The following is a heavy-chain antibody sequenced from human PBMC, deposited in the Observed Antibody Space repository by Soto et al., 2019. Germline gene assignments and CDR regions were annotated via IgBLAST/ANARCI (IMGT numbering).Heavy chain of an antibody. Sequence: GGSLRLSCAASGFTFSDYYMSWIRQAPGKGLEWVSYISSSGSTIYYADSVKGRFTISRDNAKNSLYLQMNSLRAEDTAVYYCARSLRYSSSWYDYWGQGTLVTVSS. D-gene: IGHD6-13*01. CDR1: GFTFSDYY. J-gene: IGHJ4*02. CDR3: ARSLRYSSSWYDY. V-gene: IGHV3-11*01. CDR2: ISSSGSTI.